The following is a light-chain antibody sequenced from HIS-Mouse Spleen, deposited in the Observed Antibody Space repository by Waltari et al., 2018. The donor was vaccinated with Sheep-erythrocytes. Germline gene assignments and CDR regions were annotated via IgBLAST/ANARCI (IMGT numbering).Light chain of an antibody. Sequence: QSALTQPASVSGSPGQSITIPCTGTSSDVGSYNLVSWYQQHPGKAPKPMIYEGSNRPSGVSNRFSGSKSGNTASLTISGLQAEDEADYYCCSYAGSSNVVFGGGTKLTVL. J-gene: IGLJ2*01. V-gene: IGLV2-23*01. CDR1: SSDVGSYNL. CDR2: EGS. CDR3: CSYAGSSNVV.